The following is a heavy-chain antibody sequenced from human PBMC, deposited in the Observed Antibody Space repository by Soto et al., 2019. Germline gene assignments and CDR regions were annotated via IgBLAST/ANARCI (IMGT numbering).Heavy chain of an antibody. CDR2: IYSGGYT. J-gene: IGHJ6*01. D-gene: IGHD3-16*02. V-gene: IGHV3-53*01. Sequence: GGSLRLSCAVSGFTVSNNYMSWVRQAPGKGLEGVSVIYSGGYTAYGDSVKGRFTISRDNSKNLVYLQMNNVGADDTAVYFCTRRDVFYLWGQGATVTVSS. CDR3: TRRDVFYL. CDR1: GFTVSNNY.